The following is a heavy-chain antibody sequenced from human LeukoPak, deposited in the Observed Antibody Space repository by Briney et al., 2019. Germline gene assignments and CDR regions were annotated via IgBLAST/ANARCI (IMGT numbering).Heavy chain of an antibody. CDR3: AKEWSIYGDYKYYFDY. CDR2: ISYDGSNK. Sequence: PGRSLRLSCAASGFTFSSYGMHWVRQAPGKGLEWVAVISYDGSNKYYADSVKGRFTISRDNSKNTLYLQMNSLRAEDTAVYYCAKEWSIYGDYKYYFDYWGQGTLVTVSS. CDR1: GFTFSSYG. D-gene: IGHD4-17*01. J-gene: IGHJ4*02. V-gene: IGHV3-30*18.